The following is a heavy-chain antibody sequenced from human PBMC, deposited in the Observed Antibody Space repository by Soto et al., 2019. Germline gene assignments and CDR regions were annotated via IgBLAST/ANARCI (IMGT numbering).Heavy chain of an antibody. J-gene: IGHJ6*02. V-gene: IGHV3-30-3*01. D-gene: IGHD1-1*01. CDR3: ARDKKPFNWSPSILKSYYYGMDV. CDR1: GFTFRTFA. CDR2: IYNDGSNK. Sequence: QVQLVESGGRVVQPGRSLRLSCAASGFTFRTFAMHWVRQAPGKGLEWVAVIYNDGSNKYFLDSVKGRFTVSRDNSNKTMYLQMDSLRAEDTAVYYCARDKKPFNWSPSILKSYYYGMDVWGHGTTVTVSS.